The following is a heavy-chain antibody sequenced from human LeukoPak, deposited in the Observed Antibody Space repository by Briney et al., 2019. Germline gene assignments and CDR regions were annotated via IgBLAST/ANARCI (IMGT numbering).Heavy chain of an antibody. CDR1: GGSIRSSYYY. V-gene: IGHV4-39*07. Sequence: TSETLSLTCTVSGGSIRSSYYYWGWIRQPPGKGLEWIGSIYDSGSTYYNPSLKSRVTISVDTSKNQFSLKLSSVTAADTAVYYCARGDIVLYYYGMDVWGQGTTVTVSS. J-gene: IGHJ6*02. D-gene: IGHD2-15*01. CDR2: IYDSGST. CDR3: ARGDIVLYYYGMDV.